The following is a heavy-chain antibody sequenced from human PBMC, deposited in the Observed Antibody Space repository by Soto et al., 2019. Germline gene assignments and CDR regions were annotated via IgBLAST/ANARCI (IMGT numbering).Heavy chain of an antibody. CDR3: ARDPMTTVPYYYYYYGMDV. CDR1: GYTFTSYA. D-gene: IGHD4-17*01. V-gene: IGHV1-3*01. Sequence: QVQLVQSGAEVKKPGASVKVSCKASGYTFTSYAMHWVRQAPGQRLEWMGWINAGNGNTKYSQKFQGRVTITRDTSASTAYMELSSLRSEYTAVYYCARDPMTTVPYYYYYYGMDVWGQGTTVTLSS. J-gene: IGHJ6*02. CDR2: INAGNGNT.